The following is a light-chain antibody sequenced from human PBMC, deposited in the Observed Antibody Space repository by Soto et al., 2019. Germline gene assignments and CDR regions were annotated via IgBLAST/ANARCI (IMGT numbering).Light chain of an antibody. Sequence: QSALTQPPSASGSPGQSVTISCNGTSSDVGGYNYVSWYQQHPGKAPKLMIYEVSKRPSGVPDRFSGSQSDNTASLTVSGLQAEDEADYYCSSYAGSNNVVFGGGTQLTV. CDR3: SSYAGSNNVV. V-gene: IGLV2-8*01. CDR2: EVS. J-gene: IGLJ2*01. CDR1: SSDVGGYNY.